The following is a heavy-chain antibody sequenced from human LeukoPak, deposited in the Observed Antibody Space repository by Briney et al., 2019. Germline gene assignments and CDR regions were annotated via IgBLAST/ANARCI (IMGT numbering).Heavy chain of an antibody. Sequence: SVKVSCKASGGSFSRYAISWVRQAPGQGLEWMGGIIPIFGTANYAQKFQGRVTITADESTSTAYMELSSLRSEDTAVYYCARGTPWDTAMVTGLFDYWGQGTLVTVSS. CDR2: IIPIFGTA. J-gene: IGHJ4*02. V-gene: IGHV1-69*13. CDR1: GGSFSRYA. CDR3: ARGTPWDTAMVTGLFDY. D-gene: IGHD5-18*01.